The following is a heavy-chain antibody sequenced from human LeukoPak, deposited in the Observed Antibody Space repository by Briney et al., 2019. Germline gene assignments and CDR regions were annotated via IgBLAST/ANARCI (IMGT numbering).Heavy chain of an antibody. Sequence: KPSETLSLTCAVYGGSFSGYYWSWIRQPPGKGLEWIGEINHSGSTNYNPSLKSRVTISVDTSKNQFSLKLSSVTAADTAVYYCASAYDSSGYYYWDRDYYYYMDVWGNGTTGTVSS. CDR2: INHSGST. D-gene: IGHD3-22*01. J-gene: IGHJ6*03. CDR3: ASAYDSSGYYYWDRDYYYYMDV. V-gene: IGHV4-34*01. CDR1: GGSFSGYY.